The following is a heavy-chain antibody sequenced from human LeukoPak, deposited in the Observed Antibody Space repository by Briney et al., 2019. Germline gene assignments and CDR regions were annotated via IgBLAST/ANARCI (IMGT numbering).Heavy chain of an antibody. Sequence: SETLSLTCTVSGGSISSGGYYWSWIRQHPGKGLEWIGYIYYSGSTNYNPSLKSRVTISVDTSKNQFSLKLSSVTAADTAVYYCARVYSSSWGYYFDYWGQGTLVTVSS. CDR1: GGSISSGGYY. J-gene: IGHJ4*02. V-gene: IGHV4-61*08. D-gene: IGHD6-13*01. CDR3: ARVYSSSWGYYFDY. CDR2: IYYSGST.